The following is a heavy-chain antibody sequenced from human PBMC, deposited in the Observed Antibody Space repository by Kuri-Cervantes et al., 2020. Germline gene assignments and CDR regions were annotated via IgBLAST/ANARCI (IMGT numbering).Heavy chain of an antibody. CDR1: GGSFSSYY. Sequence: ESLKISCAVYGGSFSSYYWGWIRQPPGKGLEWIGSIYYSGSTYYNPSLKSRVTISVDTSKNQFSLKLSSVTAADTAVYYCARDRFGELFHYYYYGMDVWGQGTTVTVSS. CDR3: ARDRFGELFHYYYYGMDV. CDR2: IYYSGST. V-gene: IGHV4-39*07. D-gene: IGHD3-10*01. J-gene: IGHJ6*02.